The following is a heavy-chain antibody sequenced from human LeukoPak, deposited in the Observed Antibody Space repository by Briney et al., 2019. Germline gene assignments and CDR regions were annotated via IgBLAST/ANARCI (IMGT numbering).Heavy chain of an antibody. D-gene: IGHD3-10*01. Sequence: GGSLRLSCAASGFTFSSYAMSWVRQAPGKGLEWVSGISGSGGSTYYADSVKGRFTISRDNSKNTLYLQMNSLRAEDTAVYYCAKTRCPGSFYFDYWGQGTLVTVSS. V-gene: IGHV3-23*01. J-gene: IGHJ4*02. CDR1: GFTFSSYA. CDR2: ISGSGGST. CDR3: AKTRCPGSFYFDY.